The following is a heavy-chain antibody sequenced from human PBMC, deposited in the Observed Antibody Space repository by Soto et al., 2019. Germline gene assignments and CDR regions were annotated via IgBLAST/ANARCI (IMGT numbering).Heavy chain of an antibody. V-gene: IGHV1-69*12. CDR2: IIPIFGTA. Sequence: QVQLVQSGAEVKKPGSSVKVSCKASGGTFSSYAISWVRQAPGQGLEWMGGIIPIFGTANYAQKFQGRVTITADEYTSTAYMELSSLRSEDTAVYYCAIAPYSGSSLYWYFDLWGRGTLVTVSS. J-gene: IGHJ2*01. D-gene: IGHD1-26*01. CDR1: GGTFSSYA. CDR3: AIAPYSGSSLYWYFDL.